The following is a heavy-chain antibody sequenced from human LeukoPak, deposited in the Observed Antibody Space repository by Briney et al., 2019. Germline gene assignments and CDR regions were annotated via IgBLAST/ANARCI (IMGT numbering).Heavy chain of an antibody. J-gene: IGHJ4*02. Sequence: SETLSLTCVVSGGSFSGAYWGWIRQPPGKGLEWIGSIYYSGSTYYNPSLKSRVTISVGTSKNQFSLKLNSVTATDTAVYYCARHYGPWGQGTLVTVSS. D-gene: IGHD3-10*01. V-gene: IGHV4-39*01. CDR2: IYYSGST. CDR1: GGSFSGAY. CDR3: ARHYGP.